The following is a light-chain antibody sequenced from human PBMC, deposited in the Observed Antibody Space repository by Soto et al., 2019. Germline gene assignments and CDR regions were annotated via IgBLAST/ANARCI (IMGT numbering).Light chain of an antibody. CDR1: QGIGSW. J-gene: IGKJ4*01. CDR2: PAS. V-gene: IGKV1-12*01. Sequence: DIQMTQSPSFVSASIGDRVTITCRASQGIGSWLAWYQQVPGRAPRLLIFPASPFQSGVSSRFRGSGSGTDFTLTITSLQPEDFATYFCLQANNFPVTFGEGTTVAMK. CDR3: LQANNFPVT.